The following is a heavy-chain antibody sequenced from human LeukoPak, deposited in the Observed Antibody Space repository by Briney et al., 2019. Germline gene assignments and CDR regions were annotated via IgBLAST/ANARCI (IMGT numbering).Heavy chain of an antibody. D-gene: IGHD5-18*01. CDR3: ARDLVRGYSYGVFDY. CDR2: IYHSGSN. V-gene: IGHV4-38-2*01. J-gene: IGHJ4*02. CDR1: GYSISSGYY. Sequence: PSETLSLTCAVSGYSISSGYYWGWVRQPPGKGLEWIGSIYHSGSNYYNPSLKSRVTTSVDTSKNQFSLKLTSVTAADTAVYYCARDLVRGYSYGVFDYWGQGTLVTVSS.